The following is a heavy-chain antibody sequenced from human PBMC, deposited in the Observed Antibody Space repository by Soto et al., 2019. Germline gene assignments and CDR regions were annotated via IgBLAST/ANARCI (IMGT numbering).Heavy chain of an antibody. CDR2: IGTRDDI. Sequence: TGGSLRLSCAASGVNCSDYAMSWVRQTPGKGLEWVSAIGTRDDIFYADSVKGRFTISRDDSKNTLYLQMNSLRAEDTALYYCAKALGSEWFHYNWFDPWGQGTLVTVSS. CDR1: GVNCSDYA. V-gene: IGHV3-23*01. J-gene: IGHJ5*02. CDR3: AKALGSEWFHYNWFDP. D-gene: IGHD2-8*01.